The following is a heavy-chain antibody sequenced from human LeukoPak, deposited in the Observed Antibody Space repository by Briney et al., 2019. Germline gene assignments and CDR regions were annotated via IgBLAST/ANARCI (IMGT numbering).Heavy chain of an antibody. V-gene: IGHV1-2*05. CDR2: INPNSGGT. Sequence: ASVKVSCKASGYTFTGYYMHWVRQAPGQGLEWMGRINPNSGGTNYAQKFQGRGTMPRETSISTAHMELSRLRSDGTVVYYCARVLAGDYLDYWGQGTLVTVSS. CDR3: ARVLAGDYLDY. J-gene: IGHJ4*02. D-gene: IGHD4-17*01. CDR1: GYTFTGYY.